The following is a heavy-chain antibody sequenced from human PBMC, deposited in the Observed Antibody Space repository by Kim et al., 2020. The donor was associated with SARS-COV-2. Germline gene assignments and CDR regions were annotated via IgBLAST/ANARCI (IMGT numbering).Heavy chain of an antibody. Sequence: GGSLRLSCTASGFTFSDYYLSWIRQGPGQGLEWVSHISGSGTTIYYADSVKGRFTISRDNAKNSLYLQMNSLRAEDTAVYYCARDATYDFGSGSYYNVRGTWFDPWGQGTLVTVSS. CDR3: ARDATYDFGSGSYYNVRGTWFDP. V-gene: IGHV3-11*04. J-gene: IGHJ5*02. CDR1: GFTFSDYY. D-gene: IGHD3-10*01. CDR2: ISGSGTTI.